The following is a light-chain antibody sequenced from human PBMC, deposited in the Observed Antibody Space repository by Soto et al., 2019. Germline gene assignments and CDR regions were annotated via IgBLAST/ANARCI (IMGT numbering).Light chain of an antibody. CDR1: SSNIGSNT. V-gene: IGLV1-44*01. CDR2: SNS. Sequence: QFVLTQPPSASGTPGQRVTISCSGSSSNIGSNTVNWYQHLPGAAPRLLIYSNSQRPSGVPDRFSGSKSGTSASLAISGLRSDDEADYYCGSWGDSLNSFFVFGTGTKLTVL. J-gene: IGLJ1*01. CDR3: GSWGDSLNSFFV.